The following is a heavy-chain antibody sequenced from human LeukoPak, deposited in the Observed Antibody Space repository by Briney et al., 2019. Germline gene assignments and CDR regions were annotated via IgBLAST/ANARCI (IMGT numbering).Heavy chain of an antibody. CDR3: ARFIGPSHPRTAFDI. V-gene: IGHV4-34*01. Sequence: SETLSLTCAVYGGSFSGYYWSWIRQPPGKGLEWIGEINHSGSTNYNPSLKSRVTISVDTSKNQFSLKLGSVTAADTAVYYCARFIGPSHPRTAFDIWGQGTMVTVSS. J-gene: IGHJ3*02. CDR1: GGSFSGYY. D-gene: IGHD3-16*02. CDR2: INHSGST.